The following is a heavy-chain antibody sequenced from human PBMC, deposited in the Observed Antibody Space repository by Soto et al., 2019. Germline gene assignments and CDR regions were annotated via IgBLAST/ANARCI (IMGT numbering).Heavy chain of an antibody. Sequence: GASVKVSCKSSGGTFSTYTLAWVRQAPGQGLEWVGGIIPIFGTANYPQKFKGRVTITADESTSTAYMELSSLRSEDTAVYYCARAGYCTNGVCPTYYYYGMDVWGQGTTVTVSS. CDR2: IIPIFGTA. CDR1: GGTFSTYT. J-gene: IGHJ6*02. V-gene: IGHV1-69*13. D-gene: IGHD2-8*01. CDR3: ARAGYCTNGVCPTYYYYGMDV.